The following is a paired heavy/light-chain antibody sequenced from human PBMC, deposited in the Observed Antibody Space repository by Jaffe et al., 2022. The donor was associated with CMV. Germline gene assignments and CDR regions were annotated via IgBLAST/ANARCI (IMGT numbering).Light chain of an antibody. CDR2: AAS. J-gene: IGKJ4*01. CDR1: QGVSSY. Sequence: QLTQSPSSLSASVGDRVTITCRASQGVSSYLAWYQQKPGKAPNLLIYAASTLQSGVPSRFSGSGSGTDFTLTINSLQPEDSATYYCQQLNMYPLTFGGGTKVEIK. CDR3: QQLNMYPLT. V-gene: IGKV1-9*01.
Heavy chain of an antibody. CDR3: ARAVRYSTSFGAFDI. CDR1: GFTVSSNY. J-gene: IGHJ3*02. D-gene: IGHD6-13*01. Sequence: EVQLVETGGGLIQPGGSLRLSCAASGFTVSSNYMNWVRQAPGKGLEWVSIIYSDGSTYYADSVKGRFTISRDNSKNTLYLQMNSLRAEDTAVYYCARAVRYSTSFGAFDIWGQGTMVTASS. V-gene: IGHV3-53*02. CDR2: IYSDGST.